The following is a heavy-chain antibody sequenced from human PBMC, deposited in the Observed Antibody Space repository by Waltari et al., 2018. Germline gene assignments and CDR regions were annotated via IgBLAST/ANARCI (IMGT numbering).Heavy chain of an antibody. CDR2: INPDGSAK. V-gene: IGHV3-7*01. J-gene: IGHJ6*02. Sequence: EVQMVESGGGLVQPGGSLRLSCAASGFTCSNVWMDWVRQAAGKGLEWVANINPDGSAKNYVDSVKGRFTIFRDNTKNSLYLQMNSLRAEDTAIYYCSESLNVWGPGTTVTVSS. CDR3: SESLNV. CDR1: GFTCSNVW.